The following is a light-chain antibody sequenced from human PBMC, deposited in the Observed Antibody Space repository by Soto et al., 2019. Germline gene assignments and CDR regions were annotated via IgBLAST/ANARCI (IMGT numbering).Light chain of an antibody. CDR2: LNSDGSH. V-gene: IGLV4-69*01. CDR3: QTWGTGIVV. J-gene: IGLJ2*01. Sequence: QPVLTQSPSASASLGASVKLTCTLSSGHSSYAIAWHQQQPEKGPRYLMKLNSDGSHTKGDGIPDRCSGSSSGAERYLTISSLQSEDESDYYCQTWGTGIVVFGGGTKLTV. CDR1: SGHSSYA.